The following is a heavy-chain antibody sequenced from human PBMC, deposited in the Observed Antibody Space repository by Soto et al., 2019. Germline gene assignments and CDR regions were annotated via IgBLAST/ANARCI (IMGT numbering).Heavy chain of an antibody. D-gene: IGHD4-4*01. CDR2: ISVIGDYT. CDR1: GFTFSSYS. V-gene: IGHV3-21*01. CDR3: ARDSKNRQDGMDV. J-gene: IGHJ6*02. Sequence: LRLSCEGSGFTFSSYSINWVRQAPGKGLEWVSSISVIGDYTFYADSVKDRFTISRDNAKNSLFLQMDSLRAEDTAVYFCARDSKNRQDGMDVWGQGTTVTVSS.